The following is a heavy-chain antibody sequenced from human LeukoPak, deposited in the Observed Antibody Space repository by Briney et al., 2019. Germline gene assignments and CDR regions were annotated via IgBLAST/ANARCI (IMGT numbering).Heavy chain of an antibody. CDR2: IYSGGST. D-gene: IGHD1-26*01. J-gene: IGHJ4*02. CDR3: ARGPHTGRWELSFDY. V-gene: IGHV3-66*01. CDR1: GFTVSSNY. Sequence: GGSLRLSCAASGFTVSSNYMSWVRQAPGKGLEWVSVIYSGGSTYYADSVKGRFTISRDNSKNTLYLQMNSLRAEDTAVYYCARGPHTGRWELSFDYWGQGTLVTVSS.